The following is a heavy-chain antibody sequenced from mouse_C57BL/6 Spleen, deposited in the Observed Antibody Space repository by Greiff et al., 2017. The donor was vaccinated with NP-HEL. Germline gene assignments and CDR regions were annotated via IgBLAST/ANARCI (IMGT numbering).Heavy chain of an antibody. D-gene: IGHD6-1*01. CDR3: ARSHRDYYFDY. J-gene: IGHJ2*01. Sequence: VKLQESGPELVKPGASVKISCKASGYAFSSSWMNWVKQRPGKGLEWIGRIYPGDGDTNYNGKFKGKATLTADKSSSTAYMQLSSLTSEDSAVYFCARSHRDYYFDYWGQGTTLTVSS. CDR1: GYAFSSSW. CDR2: IYPGDGDT. V-gene: IGHV1-82*01.